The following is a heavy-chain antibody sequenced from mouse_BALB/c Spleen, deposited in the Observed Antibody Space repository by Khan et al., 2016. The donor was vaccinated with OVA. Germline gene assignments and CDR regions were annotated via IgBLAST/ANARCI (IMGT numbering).Heavy chain of an antibody. CDR1: GFTFSTYG. Sequence: EVKLVESGGDVVKPGGSLKLSCAASGFTFSTYGMSWVRQTPDKRLEWVATVSTGGHYTYYPDTVKGRFTISRDNAKDTLYLQMSSLKAEDTAMFYFARLAYLYDSEGFAYWGQGTLVTVSA. CDR3: ARLAYLYDSEGFAY. CDR2: VSTGGHYT. V-gene: IGHV5-6*01. D-gene: IGHD1-1*01. J-gene: IGHJ3*01.